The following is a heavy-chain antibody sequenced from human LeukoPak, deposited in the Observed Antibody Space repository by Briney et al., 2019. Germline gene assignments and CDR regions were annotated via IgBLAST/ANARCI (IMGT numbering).Heavy chain of an antibody. Sequence: SETLSLTCAVSGGSIGTFYWSFIRQPPGKGLEWIGHISYSGSTNYSPSLESRVTISVDTSKNQYSLELSSLTAADTAVYFCARGTCSGGSCLDYWGRGTLVTVS. J-gene: IGHJ4*02. CDR1: GGSIGTFY. V-gene: IGHV4-59*01. CDR3: ARGTCSGGSCLDY. CDR2: ISYSGST. D-gene: IGHD2-15*01.